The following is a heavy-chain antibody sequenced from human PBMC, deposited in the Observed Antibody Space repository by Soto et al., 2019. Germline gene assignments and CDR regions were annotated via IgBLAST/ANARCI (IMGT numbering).Heavy chain of an antibody. Sequence: GASVKVSCKASGYTFTTYTMHWVRHAPGQRLEWMGGIIPIFGTANYAQKFQGRVTITADESTSTAYMELSSLRSEDTAVYYCAGGGGFQLLFDYWGQGTLVTVPQ. J-gene: IGHJ4*02. D-gene: IGHD2-2*01. V-gene: IGHV1-69*13. CDR2: IIPIFGTA. CDR3: AGGGGFQLLFDY. CDR1: GYTFTTYT.